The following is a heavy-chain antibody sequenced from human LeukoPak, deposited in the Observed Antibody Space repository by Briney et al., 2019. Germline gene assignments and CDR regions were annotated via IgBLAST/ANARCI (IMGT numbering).Heavy chain of an antibody. Sequence: PSETLSLTCIVSGGSLTSSNYFWGWIRQPPGKGLEWIGGFYHSGTIFYSPSLGSRVAISIDTSKNQFSLRLLSVTAADTAVYYCARQGVVPNKAGWYFDLWGRGTLVTASS. CDR2: FYHSGTI. V-gene: IGHV4-39*01. CDR1: GGSLTSSNYF. D-gene: IGHD3-10*01. J-gene: IGHJ2*01. CDR3: ARQGVVPNKAGWYFDL.